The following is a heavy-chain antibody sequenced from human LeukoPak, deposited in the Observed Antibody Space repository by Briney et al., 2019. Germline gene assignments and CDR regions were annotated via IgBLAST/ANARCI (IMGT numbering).Heavy chain of an antibody. CDR3: ARGMDYGDSDAFDI. J-gene: IGHJ3*02. D-gene: IGHD4-17*01. V-gene: IGHV3-21*01. CDR1: GFTFSSYS. CDR2: ISSSSSYI. Sequence: GGYLRLSCAASGFTFSSYSMNWVRQAPGQGLEWVSSISSSSSYIYYADSVKGRFTISRDNAKNSLYLQMNSLRAEDTAVYYCARGMDYGDSDAFDIWGQGTMVTVSS.